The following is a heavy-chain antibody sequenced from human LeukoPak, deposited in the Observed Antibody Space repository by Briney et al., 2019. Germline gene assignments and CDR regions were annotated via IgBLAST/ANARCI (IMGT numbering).Heavy chain of an antibody. V-gene: IGHV1-3*01. CDR1: GYTFTSHA. CDR2: INAGNGNT. J-gene: IGHJ4*02. D-gene: IGHD1-14*01. Sequence: ASVKVSCKASGYTFTSHAIHWVRQAPGQRFQWMGWINAGNGNTKYSQKFQGRVTITRDTSASTAYMELSSLRSEDTAVYYCARDRPPGLGTVDYWGQGTLVTVSS. CDR3: ARDRPPGLGTVDY.